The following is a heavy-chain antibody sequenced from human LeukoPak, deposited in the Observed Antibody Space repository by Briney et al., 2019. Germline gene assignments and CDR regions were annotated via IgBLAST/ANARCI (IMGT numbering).Heavy chain of an antibody. CDR1: GGTFSSYA. V-gene: IGHV1-69*01. D-gene: IGHD3-10*01. CDR2: IIPIFGTA. CDR3: ARVRGQLGELSYYFDY. Sequence: SVKVSCKASGGTFSSYAISWVRQAPGQGLEWMGGIIPIFGTANYAQKFQGRVTITADESTSTAYMELSSLRSGDTAVYYCARVRGQLGELSYYFDYWGQGTLVTVSS. J-gene: IGHJ4*02.